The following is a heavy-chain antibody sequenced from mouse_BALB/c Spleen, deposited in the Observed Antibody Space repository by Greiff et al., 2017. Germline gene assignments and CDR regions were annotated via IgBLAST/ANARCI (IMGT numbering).Heavy chain of an antibody. CDR3: ARHGDAMDY. V-gene: IGHV5-12-2*01. J-gene: IGHJ4*01. CDR2: ISTGGGST. Sequence: DVKLVESGGGLVQPGGSLKLSCAASGFTFSSYTMSWVRQTPEKRLEWVAYISTGGGSTYYPDTVKGRFAISRYNAKNTLYLQMSSLRSEDTAMYYCARHGDAMDYWGQGTSVTVSS. CDR1: GFTFSSYT.